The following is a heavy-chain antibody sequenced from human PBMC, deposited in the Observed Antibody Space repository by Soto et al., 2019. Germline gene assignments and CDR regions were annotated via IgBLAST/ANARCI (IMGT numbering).Heavy chain of an antibody. J-gene: IGHJ4*02. V-gene: IGHV3-7*03. CDR3: AREREPRLSDH. Sequence: EVQLVESGGGLVQPGGSLTLSCATSGFTFKRFWMNWVRQAQGKGLEWVATIKGDGSEKHYADAVKRRFTVSRDNAKNLVYLQLESLRAEDTALYYCAREREPRLSDHWGQGTLVTVSS. CDR2: IKGDGSEK. D-gene: IGHD6-6*01. CDR1: GFTFKRFW.